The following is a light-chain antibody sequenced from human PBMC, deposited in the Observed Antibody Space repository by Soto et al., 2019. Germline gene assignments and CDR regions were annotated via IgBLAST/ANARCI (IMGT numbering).Light chain of an antibody. Sequence: EIVMTQSPDTVSVSPGEGAELSCRASQSVSNNYLAWYQQKPGQAPRLLIYGASSRATGIPDRFSGSGSGTDFTLTISRLEPEDFAVYYCQQYGSSPLTFGRGTKVDIK. CDR1: QSVSNNY. J-gene: IGKJ4*01. V-gene: IGKV3-20*01. CDR3: QQYGSSPLT. CDR2: GAS.